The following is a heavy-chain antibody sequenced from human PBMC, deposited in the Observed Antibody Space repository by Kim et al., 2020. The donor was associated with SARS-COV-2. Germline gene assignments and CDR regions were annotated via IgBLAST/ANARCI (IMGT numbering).Heavy chain of an antibody. CDR2: ISSSSSYI. D-gene: IGHD1-1*01. Sequence: GGSLRLSCAASGFTFSSYSMNWVRQAPGKGLEWVSSISSSSSYIYYADSVKGRFTISRDNAKNSLYLQMNSLRAEDTAVYYCARDHGTIRPYYFDYWGQGTLVTVSS. V-gene: IGHV3-21*01. J-gene: IGHJ4*02. CDR1: GFTFSSYS. CDR3: ARDHGTIRPYYFDY.